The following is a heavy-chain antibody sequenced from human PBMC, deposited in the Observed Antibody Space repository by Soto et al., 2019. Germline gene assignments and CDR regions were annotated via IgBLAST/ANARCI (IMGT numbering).Heavy chain of an antibody. V-gene: IGHV3-30-3*01. D-gene: IGHD3-22*01. CDR2: ISYDGSNK. J-gene: IGHJ5*02. CDR3: ARDMGRGPRYYYDSSRRFDP. Sequence: QVQLVESGGGVVQPGRSLRLSCAASGFTFSSYAMHWVRQAPGKGLEWVAVISYDGSNKYYADSVKGRFTISRDNSKNTLYLQMNSLRAEDTAVYYCARDMGRGPRYYYDSSRRFDPWGQGTLVTVSS. CDR1: GFTFSSYA.